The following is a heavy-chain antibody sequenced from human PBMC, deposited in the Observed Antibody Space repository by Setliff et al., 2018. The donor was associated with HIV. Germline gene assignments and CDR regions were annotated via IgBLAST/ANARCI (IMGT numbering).Heavy chain of an antibody. D-gene: IGHD6-19*01. CDR3: ARGVRDNSGWSSYYFDY. Sequence: PSETLSLTCAVYGGSFSGYYWSWIRQPPGKGLEWIGEVTHSGRTNYNPSLESRVTTSVDTSKKQFSLRLNSVTAADTVVYYCARGVRDNSGWSSYYFDYWGQGTLVTVSS. CDR2: VTHSGRT. J-gene: IGHJ4*02. CDR1: GGSFSGYY. V-gene: IGHV4-34*01.